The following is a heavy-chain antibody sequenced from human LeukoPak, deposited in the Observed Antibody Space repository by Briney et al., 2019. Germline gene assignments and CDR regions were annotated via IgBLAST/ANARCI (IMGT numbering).Heavy chain of an antibody. CDR2: IYYSGST. J-gene: IGHJ4*02. Sequence: SETLSLTCTVSGGSISSSSYSWGWIRQPPGKGLEWIGSIYYSGSTYYNPSLKSRVTISVDTSKNQFSLKLSSVTAADTAVYYCARAMITFGGVIVFDYWGQGTLVTVSS. D-gene: IGHD3-16*02. CDR1: GGSISSSSYS. V-gene: IGHV4-39*07. CDR3: ARAMITFGGVIVFDY.